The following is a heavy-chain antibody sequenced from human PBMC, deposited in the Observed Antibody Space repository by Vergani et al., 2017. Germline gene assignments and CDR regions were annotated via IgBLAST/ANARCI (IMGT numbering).Heavy chain of an antibody. J-gene: IGHJ6*02. CDR2: NNHSGST. V-gene: IGHV4-34*01. D-gene: IGHD3-10*01. CDR1: GGSFSGYY. Sequence: QVQLQQWGAGLLKPSETLSLTCAVYGGSFSGYYWSWIRQPPGKGLEWIGENNHSGSTNYNPSLKSRVTISVDTSKNQFSLKLSSVTAADTAVYYCARSRSRLRFDYYYGMDVWGQGTTVTVSS. CDR3: ARSRSRLRFDYYYGMDV.